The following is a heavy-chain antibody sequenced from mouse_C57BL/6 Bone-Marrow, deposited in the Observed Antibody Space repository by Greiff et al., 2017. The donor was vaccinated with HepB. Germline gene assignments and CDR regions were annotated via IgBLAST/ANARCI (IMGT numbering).Heavy chain of an antibody. CDR2: ISSGGSYT. CDR3: ARQGVKRGYYAMDY. Sequence: EVKLVESGGDLVKPGGSLKLSCAASGFTFSSYGMSWVRQTPDKRLEWVATISSGGSYTYYPDSVKGRFTISSDNAKNTLYLQMSSLKSEDTALYYCARQGVKRGYYAMDYWGQGTSVTVSS. V-gene: IGHV5-6*01. CDR1: GFTFSSYG. D-gene: IGHD2-2*01. J-gene: IGHJ4*01.